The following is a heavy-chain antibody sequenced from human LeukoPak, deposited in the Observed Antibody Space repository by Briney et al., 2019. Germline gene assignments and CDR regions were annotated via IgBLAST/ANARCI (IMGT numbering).Heavy chain of an antibody. CDR2: IYYSGST. CDR1: GGSISSYY. V-gene: IGHV4-59*12. D-gene: IGHD4-17*01. Sequence: SETLSLTCTVSGGSISSYYWSWIRQPPGKGLEWIGYIYYSGSTNYNPSLKSRVTISVDTSKNQFSLKLSSVTTADTAVYYCAREYGDFDYWGQGTLVTVSS. J-gene: IGHJ4*02. CDR3: AREYGDFDY.